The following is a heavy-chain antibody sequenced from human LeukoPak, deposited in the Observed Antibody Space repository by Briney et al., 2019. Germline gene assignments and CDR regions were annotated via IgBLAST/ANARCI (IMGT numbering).Heavy chain of an antibody. J-gene: IGHJ4*02. CDR1: GYTFTSYA. CDR2: ISGSGGST. CDR3: AKDTVGYSYGPAYDY. D-gene: IGHD5-18*01. Sequence: ASVKVSCKASGYTFTSYAMSWVRQAPGKGLEWVSAISGSGGSTYYADSVKGRFTISRDNSKNTLYLQMNSLRAEDTAVYYCAKDTVGYSYGPAYDYWGQGTLVTVSS. V-gene: IGHV3-23*01.